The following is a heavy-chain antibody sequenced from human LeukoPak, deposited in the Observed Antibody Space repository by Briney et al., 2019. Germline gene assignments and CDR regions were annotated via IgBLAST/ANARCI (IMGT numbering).Heavy chain of an antibody. CDR2: ISWNSGTL. J-gene: IGHJ4*02. Sequence: TGGSLRLSYVASGFTFDDSAMHWVRQVTGKGLEWVSGISWNSGTLDYADSVKGRFTISRDNAKNSLYLQMNSLRTEDTAFYYCAKDINSSGRRSYFDSWGQGILVTVSS. V-gene: IGHV3-9*01. D-gene: IGHD6-19*01. CDR1: GFTFDDSA. CDR3: AKDINSSGRRSYFDS.